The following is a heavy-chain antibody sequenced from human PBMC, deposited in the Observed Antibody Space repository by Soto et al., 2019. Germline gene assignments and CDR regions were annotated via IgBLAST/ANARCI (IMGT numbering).Heavy chain of an antibody. CDR2: IYRGDSDT. J-gene: IGHJ4*02. Sequence: GECLTISCKGSGYSFTSYWIGWVRQMPGKGLEWMGIIYRGDSDTRYSPSCQGQVTISADKSISTAYLQWSSLKASDTAMYYCARIQTYYYGSGSYSHYFDYWGQGTLVTVSS. CDR3: ARIQTYYYGSGSYSHYFDY. CDR1: GYSFTSYW. V-gene: IGHV5-51*01. D-gene: IGHD3-10*01.